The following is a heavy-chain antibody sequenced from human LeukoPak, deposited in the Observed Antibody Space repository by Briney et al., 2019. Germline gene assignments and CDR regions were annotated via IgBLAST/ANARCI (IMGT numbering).Heavy chain of an antibody. CDR3: AKVVVGGYHDY. CDR1: GFTFSNAW. J-gene: IGHJ4*02. V-gene: IGHV3-15*01. Sequence: PGGSLRLSCAASGFTFSNAWMSWVRQAPGKGLEWVGRIKSKTDGGTTDYAAPVKGRFTISRDDSKNTLYLQMNSLRAEDTAVYYCAKVVVGGYHDYWGQGTLVTVSS. CDR2: IKSKTDGGTT. D-gene: IGHD3-16*01.